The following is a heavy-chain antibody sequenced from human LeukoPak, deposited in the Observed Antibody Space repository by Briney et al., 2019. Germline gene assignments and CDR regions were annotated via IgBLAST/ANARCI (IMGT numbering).Heavy chain of an antibody. CDR1: GFTFSSYV. Sequence: GGSLRLSCAASGFTFSSYVMSWVRQAPGKGLEWVSSISGSGGSTYYADSVKGRFTISRDNSKNTLYLQMSSLRAADKAVYYYAKDIPVEEDYFDYWGQGTLVTVSS. CDR2: ISGSGGST. V-gene: IGHV3-23*01. CDR3: AKDIPVEEDYFDY. D-gene: IGHD2-2*02. J-gene: IGHJ4*02.